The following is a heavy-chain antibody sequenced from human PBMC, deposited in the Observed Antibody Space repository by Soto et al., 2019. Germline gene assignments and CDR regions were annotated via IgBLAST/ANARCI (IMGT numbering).Heavy chain of an antibody. CDR2: TFYRSKWHI. V-gene: IGHV6-1*01. Sequence: SQTLSLTCVISGDSVSSNSAGWNWIRQSPSRGLEWLGRTFYRSKWHIDYAVSLKGRISINADTSQNQFSLQLNSVTPEDTAVYYCARVENTDSEYYHGMDVWGQGTTVTVSS. CDR1: GDSVSSNSAG. D-gene: IGHD2-21*01. J-gene: IGHJ6*02. CDR3: ARVENTDSEYYHGMDV.